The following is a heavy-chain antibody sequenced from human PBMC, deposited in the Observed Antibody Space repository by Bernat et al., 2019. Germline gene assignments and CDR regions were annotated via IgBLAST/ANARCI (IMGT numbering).Heavy chain of an antibody. J-gene: IGHJ4*02. CDR1: GFTFGSYW. Sequence: EVQVVESGGGLVQPGGSLRLSCAASGFTFGSYWMHWVRQAPGKGLEWVSRINPDESRTDYAGSVKGRFTISRDNAKNTLYLQMNTLRADDTAVYYCARGFDYGSGSLGYRGQGTLVTVSS. D-gene: IGHD3-10*01. V-gene: IGHV3-74*01. CDR3: ARGFDYGSGSLGY. CDR2: INPDESRT.